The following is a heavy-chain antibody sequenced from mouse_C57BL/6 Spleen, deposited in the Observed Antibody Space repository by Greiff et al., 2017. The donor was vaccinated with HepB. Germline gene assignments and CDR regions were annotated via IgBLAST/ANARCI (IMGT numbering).Heavy chain of an antibody. Sequence: QVHVKQSGAELARPGASVKLSCKASGYTFTSYGISWVKQRTGQGLEWIGEIYPRSGNTYYNEKFKGKATLTADKSSSTAYMELRSLTSEDSAVYFCARLGENLGHGNYGLGAYWGQGTLVTVSA. CDR3: ARLGENLGHGNYGLGAY. V-gene: IGHV1-81*01. CDR1: GYTFTSYG. D-gene: IGHD2-1*01. J-gene: IGHJ3*01. CDR2: IYPRSGNT.